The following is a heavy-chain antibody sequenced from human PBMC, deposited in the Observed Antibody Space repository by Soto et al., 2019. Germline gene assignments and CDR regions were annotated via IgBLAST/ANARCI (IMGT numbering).Heavy chain of an antibody. CDR3: ARGTIGYFASDY. D-gene: IGHD5-18*01. V-gene: IGHV3-30-3*01. Sequence: QVHLVESGGGVVQPGTSLRLSCAASRFTFSSYTMHWVRQAPGKGLEWVAITSYDGSTKYYADSVKGRFTISRDNSKNKLYLHMNSLRAEDTAVYYCARGTIGYFASDYWGQGTLVTVSS. J-gene: IGHJ4*02. CDR2: TSYDGSTK. CDR1: RFTFSSYT.